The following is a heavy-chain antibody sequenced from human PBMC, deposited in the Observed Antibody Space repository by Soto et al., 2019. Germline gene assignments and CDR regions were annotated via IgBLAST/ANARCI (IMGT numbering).Heavy chain of an antibody. D-gene: IGHD5-12*01. Sequence: GVSLRLSCAASGFTFSSYAMSWVRQAPGKGLEWVSAISGSGGSTYYADSVKGRFTISRDNSKNTLYLQMNSLRAEDTAVYYCAKGADSGFYSGYDYYFDYWGQGTLVTVPQ. CDR2: ISGSGGST. CDR3: AKGADSGFYSGYDYYFDY. CDR1: GFTFSSYA. V-gene: IGHV3-23*01. J-gene: IGHJ4*02.